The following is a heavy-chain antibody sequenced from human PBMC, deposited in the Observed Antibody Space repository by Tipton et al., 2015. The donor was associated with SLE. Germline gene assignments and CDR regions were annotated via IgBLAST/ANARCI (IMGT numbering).Heavy chain of an antibody. CDR1: GGSISSYY. V-gene: IGHV4-4*07. Sequence: TLSLTCTVSGGSISSYYWSWIRQPAGKGLGWIGRIYTSGSTNYTPSLTSRVTMSVDTSKNQFSLKLSSVTAADTAVYYCARISLTERSAFDIWGQGTMVTGSS. CDR3: ARISLTERSAFDI. J-gene: IGHJ3*02. CDR2: IYTSGST.